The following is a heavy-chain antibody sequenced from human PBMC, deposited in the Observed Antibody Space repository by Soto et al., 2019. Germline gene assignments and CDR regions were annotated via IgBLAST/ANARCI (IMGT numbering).Heavy chain of an antibody. CDR3: ARARLRAVYAVDI. J-gene: IGHJ3*02. CDR1: CGSVSSGSYD. D-gene: IGHD5-12*01. CDR2: IYYSGST. V-gene: IGHV4-31*03. Sequence: LXLTRTVSCGSVSSGSYDWTWIRQRPGKGLEWIGYIYYSGSTYYSPSLKSRLSISLDTSKNQFSLRLSSVTAADTAMYYCARARLRAVYAVDIWGQGTMVTVSS.